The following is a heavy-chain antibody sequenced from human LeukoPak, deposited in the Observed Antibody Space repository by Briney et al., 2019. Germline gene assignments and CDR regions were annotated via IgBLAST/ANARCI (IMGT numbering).Heavy chain of an antibody. CDR2: INHSGST. CDR1: GGSFSGYY. J-gene: IGHJ3*02. Sequence: SETLSLTCAVYGGSFSGYYWSWICQPPGKGLEWIGEINHSGSTNYNPSLKSRVTISVDTSKNQFSLKLSSVTAADTAVYYCAKDPYGNAFDIWGQGTMVTVSS. CDR3: AKDPYGNAFDI. V-gene: IGHV4-34*01. D-gene: IGHD3-10*01.